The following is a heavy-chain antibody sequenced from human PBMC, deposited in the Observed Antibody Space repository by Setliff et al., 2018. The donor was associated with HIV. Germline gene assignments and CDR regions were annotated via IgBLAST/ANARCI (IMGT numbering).Heavy chain of an antibody. CDR3: ARGGYGSGNAYYFAD. Sequence: SETLSLTCTVSGGSISTDYWTWVRQSAGKGLEWIGRIQTSEGTKYNPSLNSRVTVSIDTPKNQFSLDLTSVTAAATAVYYCARGGYGSGNAYYFADWGQGTLVTVSS. V-gene: IGHV4-4*07. CDR1: GGSISTDY. J-gene: IGHJ4*02. D-gene: IGHD3-10*01. CDR2: IQTSEGT.